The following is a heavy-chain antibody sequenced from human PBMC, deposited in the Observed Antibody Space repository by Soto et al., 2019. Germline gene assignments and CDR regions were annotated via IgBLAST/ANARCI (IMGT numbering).Heavy chain of an antibody. CDR3: AKDLLPPGGDYALFGAFDY. J-gene: IGHJ4*02. D-gene: IGHD4-17*01. CDR1: GFTFSSYA. Sequence: GGSLRLSCAASGFTFSSYAMSWVRQAPGKGLEWVSAISGGGGSTYYADSVKGRFTISRDNSKNTLYLQMNSLRAEDTAVYYCAKDLLPPGGDYALFGAFDYWGQGTLVTVSS. V-gene: IGHV3-23*01. CDR2: ISGGGGST.